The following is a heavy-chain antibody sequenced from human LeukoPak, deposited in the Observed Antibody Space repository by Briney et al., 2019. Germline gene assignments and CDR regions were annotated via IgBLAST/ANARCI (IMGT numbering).Heavy chain of an antibody. J-gene: IGHJ3*02. CDR1: GFTFSSYA. V-gene: IGHV3-30*04. CDR2: ISYDGSNK. Sequence: GRSLRLSCAASGFTFSSYAMHWVRQAPGKGLEWVAVISYDGSNKYYADSVKGRFTISRDNSKNTLYLQMNSLRAEDTAVYYCAGYTLGGRYSGGYYHAFDIWGQGTMVTVSS. D-gene: IGHD1-26*01. CDR3: AGYTLGGRYSGGYYHAFDI.